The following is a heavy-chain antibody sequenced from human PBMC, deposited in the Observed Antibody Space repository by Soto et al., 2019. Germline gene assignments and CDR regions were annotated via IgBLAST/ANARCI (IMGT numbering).Heavy chain of an antibody. CDR1: VGTFSSYT. CDR3: ARVRTYAAAAPGPAFDI. D-gene: IGHD6-13*01. Sequence: QVQLVQSGAEVKKPGSSVMVSCKASVGTFSSYTISWVRQAPGQGLEWMGGIIPICGTANYAQKFQGRVTITADESTSTAHMELSSLRSEATAVYYCARVRTYAAAAPGPAFDIWGQGTMVTVSS. V-gene: IGHV1-69*12. J-gene: IGHJ3*02. CDR2: IIPICGTA.